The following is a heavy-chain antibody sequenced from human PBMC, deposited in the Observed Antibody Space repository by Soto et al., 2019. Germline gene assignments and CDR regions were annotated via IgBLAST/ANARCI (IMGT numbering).Heavy chain of an antibody. Sequence: SXKVSFRAPADTXNSYYIDLVRQAPGQGLEWMGIINPNGCSTRFAQTFQGRITMKTDTSTSTVYMELRSLRSEDKAVYYCARSSGGVFGIIIEGSNWLDPWGQGSLGTVSS. V-gene: IGHV1-46*02. CDR3: ARSSGGVFGIIIEGSNWLDP. D-gene: IGHD3-16*02. CDR2: INPNGCST. J-gene: IGHJ5*02. CDR1: ADTXNSYY.